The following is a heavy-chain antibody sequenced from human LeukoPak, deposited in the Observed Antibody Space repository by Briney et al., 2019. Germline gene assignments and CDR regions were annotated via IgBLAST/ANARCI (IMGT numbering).Heavy chain of an antibody. CDR2: IKSKTDGGTT. CDR1: GFTFSNAW. CDR3: TTDQGAMVRGVICPGMDV. J-gene: IGHJ6*02. Sequence: GGSLRLSCAASGFTFSNAWMSWVRQAPGKGLEWVGRIKSKTDGGTTGYAAPVKGRFTISRDDSKNTLYLQMNSLKTEDTAVYYCTTDQGAMVRGVICPGMDVWGQGTTVTVSS. D-gene: IGHD3-10*01. V-gene: IGHV3-15*01.